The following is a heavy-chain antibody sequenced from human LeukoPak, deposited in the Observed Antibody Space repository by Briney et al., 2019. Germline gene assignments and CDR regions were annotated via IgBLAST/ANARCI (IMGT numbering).Heavy chain of an antibody. V-gene: IGHV1-69*05. D-gene: IGHD5-24*01. J-gene: IGHJ3*02. CDR1: GGTFSSYA. CDR3: ARDKRWLQLDDAFDI. Sequence: ASVKVSCKASGGTFSSYAISWVRQAPGQGLEWMGGIIPIFGTANYAQQFQGRVTITTDESTSTAYMELSSLRSEDTAVYYCARDKRWLQLDDAFDIWGQGTMVTVSS. CDR2: IIPIFGTA.